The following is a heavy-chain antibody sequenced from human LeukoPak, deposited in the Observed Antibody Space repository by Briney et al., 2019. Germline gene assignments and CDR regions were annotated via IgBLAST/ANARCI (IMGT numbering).Heavy chain of an antibody. CDR2: IYSGGST. Sequence: GGSLRLSCAASGFTVSSNYMSWVRQAPGKGLEWVSVIYSGGSTYYADSVKGRFTISRDNSKNTLYLQMNSLRAEDTAVYYCARVWYSSGWYGGCYFDYWGQGTLVTVSS. J-gene: IGHJ4*02. CDR3: ARVWYSSGWYGGCYFDY. CDR1: GFTVSSNY. V-gene: IGHV3-66*01. D-gene: IGHD6-19*01.